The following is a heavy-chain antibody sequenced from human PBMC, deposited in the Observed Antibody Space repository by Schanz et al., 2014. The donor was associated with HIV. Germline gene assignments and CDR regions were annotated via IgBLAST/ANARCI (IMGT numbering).Heavy chain of an antibody. Sequence: EVQLLESGGGLAQPGGSLRLSCAASGFTFSKYDMHWVRQTTGRRLEWVSGIGSADDTYYEGSVKGRVTVSRDNAKKSLYLQMNSLRAEDTALYYCARAETYDFWSGPSRYYFDYWGQGTLVTVSS. J-gene: IGHJ4*02. V-gene: IGHV3-13*01. CDR2: IGSADDT. D-gene: IGHD3-3*01. CDR1: GFTFSKYD. CDR3: ARAETYDFWSGPSRYYFDY.